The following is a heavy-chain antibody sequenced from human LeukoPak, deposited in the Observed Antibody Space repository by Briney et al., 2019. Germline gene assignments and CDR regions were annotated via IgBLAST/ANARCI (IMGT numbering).Heavy chain of an antibody. CDR1: GYTFTSYY. D-gene: IGHD3-22*01. CDR2: INPSGGST. V-gene: IGHV1-46*01. Sequence: ASVKVSCKASGYTFTSYYMHWVRQAPGQGLEWMGIINPSGGSTSYAQKLQGRVTMTRDTSTSTVYMELSSLRSEDTAVYYCARDGGLYYDSSGYYLGPDYWGQGTLVTVSS. CDR3: ARDGGLYYDSSGYYLGPDY. J-gene: IGHJ4*02.